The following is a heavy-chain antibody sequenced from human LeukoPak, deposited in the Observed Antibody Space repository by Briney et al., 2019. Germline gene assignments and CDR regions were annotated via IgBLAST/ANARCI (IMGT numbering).Heavy chain of an antibody. CDR2: TNGDGSDT. CDR1: GFTFSAFW. J-gene: IGHJ4*02. Sequence: PGGSLRLSCAASGFTFSAFWMHWVRQVPGKGLVWISRTNGDGSDTTYADSVKGRFTISRDNAKIRLYLQMNSLRAEDTAVYFCARTYTGAWFDYWGQGALVTVSS. CDR3: ARTYTGAWFDY. D-gene: IGHD1-14*01. V-gene: IGHV3-74*01.